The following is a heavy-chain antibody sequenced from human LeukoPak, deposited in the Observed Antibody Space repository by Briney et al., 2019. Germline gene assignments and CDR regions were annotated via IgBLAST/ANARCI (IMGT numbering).Heavy chain of an antibody. J-gene: IGHJ5*02. CDR3: ARGEYCTNGVCSMYNWFDP. D-gene: IGHD2-8*01. Sequence: SETLSLTCNVSGYSISSGYYWGWIRQPPGKGLEWIGSIYHSGSTYYNPSLKSRVTISVDTSKNQFSLKLSSVTAADTAVYYCARGEYCTNGVCSMYNWFDPWGQGTLVTVSS. V-gene: IGHV4-38-2*02. CDR1: GYSISSGYY. CDR2: IYHSGST.